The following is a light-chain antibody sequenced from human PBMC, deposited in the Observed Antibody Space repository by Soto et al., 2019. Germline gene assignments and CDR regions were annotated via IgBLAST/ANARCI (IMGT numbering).Light chain of an antibody. CDR1: QSVSSS. J-gene: IGKJ1*01. CDR3: QQYNNWWT. V-gene: IGKV3-15*01. CDR2: GAS. Sequence: IVMMQAPATLSLSAAESATLSCRASQSVSSSLAWYQQKPGQAPRLLIYGASTRATGIPARLSGSGSGTEFTLTISSMQSEDFAVYYCQQYNNWWTFGQGTKV.